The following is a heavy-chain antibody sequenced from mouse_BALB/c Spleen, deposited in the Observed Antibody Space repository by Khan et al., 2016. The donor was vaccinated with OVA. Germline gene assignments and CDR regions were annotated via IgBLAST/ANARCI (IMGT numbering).Heavy chain of an antibody. V-gene: IGHV1-4*01. CDR3: GKGGAYYSYDGWLAD. Sequence: QVQLKESGAELTRPGASVKMSCKASGYTFTSYTMHWVKQRPGQGLEWIGYINPVSDYTNYNQNFKDKATLTADKSSSTAYMQLRSLTSEDSAVYYCGKGGAYYSYDGWLADWGQETQVTV. J-gene: IGHJ3*01. D-gene: IGHD2-12*01. CDR1: GYTFTSYT. CDR2: INPVSDYT.